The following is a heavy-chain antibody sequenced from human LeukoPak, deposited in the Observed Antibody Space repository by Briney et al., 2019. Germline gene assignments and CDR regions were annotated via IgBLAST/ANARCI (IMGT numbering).Heavy chain of an antibody. J-gene: IGHJ5*02. CDR3: ARAQGLYSSGWYGRGGDWFDP. D-gene: IGHD6-19*01. CDR2: IYYSGST. V-gene: IGHV4-61*08. CDR1: GGSISSGGYY. Sequence: PSETLSLNCTVSGGSISSGGYYWSWIRQHPGKGLEWIGYIYYSGSTNYNPSLKSRVTISVDTSKNQFSLKLSSVTAADTAVYYCARAQGLYSSGWYGRGGDWFDPWGQGTLVTVSS.